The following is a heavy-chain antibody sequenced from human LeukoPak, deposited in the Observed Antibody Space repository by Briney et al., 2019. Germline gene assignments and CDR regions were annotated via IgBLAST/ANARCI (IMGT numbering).Heavy chain of an antibody. CDR1: GGSISSSSYY. Sequence: SETLSLTCTVSGGSISSSSYYWGWIRLPPGKGLEWIGSIYYSGSTYYNPSLKSRVTISVDTSKNQFSLKLSSVTAADTAVYYCARQVPPEYFQHWGQGTLVTVSS. J-gene: IGHJ1*01. CDR2: IYYSGST. CDR3: ARQVPPEYFQH. D-gene: IGHD1-1*01. V-gene: IGHV4-39*01.